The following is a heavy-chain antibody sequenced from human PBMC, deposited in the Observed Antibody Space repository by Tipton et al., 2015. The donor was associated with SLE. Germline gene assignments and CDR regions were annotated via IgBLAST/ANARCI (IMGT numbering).Heavy chain of an antibody. Sequence: SLRLSCAASGFTFSNAWMSWVRQAPGKGLEWVGRIKSKTDDGTTDYAAPVKGRFTISRDDSKNTLYLQMNSLKTEDTAVYYCTTGGREAASLDYWGQGTLVTVSS. CDR1: GFTFSNAW. J-gene: IGHJ4*02. CDR3: TTGGREAASLDY. CDR2: IKSKTDDGTT. D-gene: IGHD6-25*01. V-gene: IGHV3-15*01.